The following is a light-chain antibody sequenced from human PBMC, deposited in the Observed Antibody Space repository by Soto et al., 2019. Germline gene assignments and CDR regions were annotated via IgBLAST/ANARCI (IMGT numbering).Light chain of an antibody. CDR1: SSDVGGYNY. J-gene: IGLJ1*01. CDR3: SSYTTSNTRQIV. CDR2: DVS. V-gene: IGLV2-14*03. Sequence: QSLLTKPSSVSGSPGQSITTSCTGTSSDVGGYNYVSWYQHHPGKAPKLLIYDVSNRPSGISNRFSGSKSDNTASLTISGLQPEDEADYYCSSYTTSNTRQIVFGTGTKVTVL.